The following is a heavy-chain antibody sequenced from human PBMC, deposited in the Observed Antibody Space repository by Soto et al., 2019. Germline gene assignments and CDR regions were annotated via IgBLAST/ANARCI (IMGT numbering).Heavy chain of an antibody. CDR2: IIPIFGTA. Sequence: QVQLVQSGAEVKKPGSSVKVSCKASGGTFSSYAISWVRQAPGQGLEWMGGIIPIFGTANYAQKFQGRVTITADESTSTAYMELGSLRSEDTAVYYCAEQTLYSYGRLYGMDVWGQGTTVTVSS. D-gene: IGHD5-18*01. CDR1: GGTFSSYA. CDR3: AEQTLYSYGRLYGMDV. V-gene: IGHV1-69*01. J-gene: IGHJ6*02.